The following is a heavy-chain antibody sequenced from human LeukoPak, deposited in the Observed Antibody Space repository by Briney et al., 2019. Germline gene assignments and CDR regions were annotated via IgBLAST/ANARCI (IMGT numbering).Heavy chain of an antibody. CDR2: IIPIFGTA. CDR1: GGTFSSYA. D-gene: IGHD1-26*01. CDR3: ACVVGEGKANRVNDAFDI. J-gene: IGHJ3*02. Sequence: ASVKVSCKASGGTFSSYAISWVRQAPGKGLEWMGGIIPIFGTANYAQKFQGRVTITADESTSTAYMELSSLISEDTAVYYCACVVGEGKANRVNDAFDIWGQGTMVTVSS. V-gene: IGHV1-69*13.